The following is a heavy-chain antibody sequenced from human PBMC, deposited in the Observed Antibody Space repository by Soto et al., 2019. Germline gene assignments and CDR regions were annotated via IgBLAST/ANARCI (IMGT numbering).Heavy chain of an antibody. J-gene: IGHJ4*02. CDR3: ARFAYRSGWNFDY. D-gene: IGHD6-19*01. V-gene: IGHV4-61*01. CDR1: GGSFKSGSYS. CDR2: VYHTGRT. Sequence: SETLSLTCTVSGGSFKSGSYSWSWIRQPPGKGLEWIGYVYHTGRTSYNPSLKSRVSISMDTSKNQFTLTLTSVTAADTAVYYCARFAYRSGWNFDYWGRGTLVTVSS.